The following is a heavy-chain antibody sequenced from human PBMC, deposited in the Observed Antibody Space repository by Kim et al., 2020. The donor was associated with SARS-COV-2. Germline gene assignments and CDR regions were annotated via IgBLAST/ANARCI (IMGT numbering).Heavy chain of an antibody. CDR3: ARNLVGDTDLGP. CDR2: ISYEGSTQ. D-gene: IGHD1-26*01. Sequence: GGSLRLSCAASGFTFSSHGMHWVRQAPGKGLEWVALISYEGSTQKYTDTGKGRFTVSRDNSKNTLFLQMNSLRPEDTAVYYCARNLVGDTDLGPWGQGTLVTVSS. J-gene: IGHJ5*02. V-gene: IGHV3-30*03. CDR1: GFTFSSHG.